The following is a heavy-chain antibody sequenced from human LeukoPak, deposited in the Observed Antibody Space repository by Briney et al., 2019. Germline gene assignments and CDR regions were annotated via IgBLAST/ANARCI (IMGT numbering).Heavy chain of an antibody. D-gene: IGHD6-19*01. CDR1: GGSISSYY. Sequence: SETLSPTCTVSGGSISSYYWSWIRQPPGKGLEWIGYIYYSGSTNYNPSLKSRVTISVDTSKNQFSLKLSSVTAADTAVYYCASSDGYGSFDYWGQGTLVTVSS. CDR3: ASSDGYGSFDY. J-gene: IGHJ4*02. CDR2: IYYSGST. V-gene: IGHV4-59*08.